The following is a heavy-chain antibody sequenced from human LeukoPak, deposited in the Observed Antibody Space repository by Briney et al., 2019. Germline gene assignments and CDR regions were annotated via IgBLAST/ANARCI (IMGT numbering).Heavy chain of an antibody. CDR1: GFTFSSYA. Sequence: GSLRLSCAASGFTFSSYAMSWVRQAPGKGLEWVSAISGSGGSTYYADSVKGRFTISRDNSKNTLYLQMNSLRAEDTAVYYCAKVTVIVVSPAGYFDYWGQGTLVTVSS. V-gene: IGHV3-23*01. D-gene: IGHD3-22*01. J-gene: IGHJ4*02. CDR2: ISGSGGST. CDR3: AKVTVIVVSPAGYFDY.